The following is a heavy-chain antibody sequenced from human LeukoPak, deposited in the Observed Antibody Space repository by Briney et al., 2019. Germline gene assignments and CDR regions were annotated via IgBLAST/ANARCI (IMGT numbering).Heavy chain of an antibody. CDR3: ARAVDYYDSSRFDY. V-gene: IGHV3-53*01. Sequence: GGSLRLSCAASGFTVSSNYMSWVRQAPGKGLEWVSVIYSGGSTYYADSVKGRFTISRDDSKNTLYLQMNSLRAEDTAVYYCARAVDYYDSSRFDYWGQGTLVTVSS. D-gene: IGHD3-22*01. J-gene: IGHJ4*02. CDR2: IYSGGST. CDR1: GFTVSSNY.